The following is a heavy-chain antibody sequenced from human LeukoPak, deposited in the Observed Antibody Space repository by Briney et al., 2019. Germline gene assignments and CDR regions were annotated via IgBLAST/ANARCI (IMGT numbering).Heavy chain of an antibody. Sequence: ASVKVSCKASGYTFIGYYMHWVRQAPGQGLEWMGWINPNSGGTNYAQKFQGRVTMTRDTSISTAYMELSRLRSDDTAVYYCARGYCTNGVCYPRDFDYWGQGTLVTVSS. J-gene: IGHJ4*02. V-gene: IGHV1-2*02. CDR2: INPNSGGT. D-gene: IGHD2-8*01. CDR3: ARGYCTNGVCYPRDFDY. CDR1: GYTFIGYY.